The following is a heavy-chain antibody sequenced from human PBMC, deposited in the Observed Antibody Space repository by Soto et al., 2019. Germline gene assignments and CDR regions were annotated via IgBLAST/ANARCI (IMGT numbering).Heavy chain of an antibody. CDR2: TYYRSKWYN. CDR3: ARDPGFVATIALDF. J-gene: IGHJ4*02. D-gene: IGHD5-12*01. Sequence: SQTLSLTCAISGDSVSSNSAAWNWIRQSPSRGLEWLGRTYYRSKWYNDYAVSVKSRITITPDTSKNHFSLQLNSVTPEDTAVYFCARDPGFVATIALDFWGQGILVTVSS. V-gene: IGHV6-1*01. CDR1: GDSVSSNSAA.